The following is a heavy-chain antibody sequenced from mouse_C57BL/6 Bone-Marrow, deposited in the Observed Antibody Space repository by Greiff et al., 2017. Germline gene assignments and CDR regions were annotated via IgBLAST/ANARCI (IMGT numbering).Heavy chain of an antibody. CDR2: IDPSVSYT. J-gene: IGHJ2*01. D-gene: IGHD1-1*01. CDR1: GYTFTSSW. V-gene: IGHV1-69*01. Sequence: QVQLQQPGAELVMPGASVKLSCKASGYTFTSSWMHWVKQRPGQGLEWIGEIDPSVSYTNYNQKFKGKATLNVDKSSSSAYMQRGSLASEDSAVYYCARWRATVVAGDYFDYWGQGTTLTVAS. CDR3: ARWRATVVAGDYFDY.